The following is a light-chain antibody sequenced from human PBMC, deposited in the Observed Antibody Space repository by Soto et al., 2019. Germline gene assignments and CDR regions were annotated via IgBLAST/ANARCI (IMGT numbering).Light chain of an antibody. CDR3: SSFTITNTWV. J-gene: IGLJ3*02. Sequence: QSVLTQPASVSGSPGQSITISCIGTSSNVGSYNYVSWFQQHPGKGPKLMIYEVNTRPSGVSNRFSGSKSGNTASLTISGLQIEDEADYYCSSFTITNTWVFGGGTKVTVL. CDR2: EVN. V-gene: IGLV2-14*01. CDR1: SSNVGSYNY.